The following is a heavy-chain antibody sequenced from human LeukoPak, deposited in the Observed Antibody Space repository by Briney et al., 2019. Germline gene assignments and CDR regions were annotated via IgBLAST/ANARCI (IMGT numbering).Heavy chain of an antibody. Sequence: GGSLRLSCVASGFKFSNYGMHWVHQAPGKGLDWVSVIWFDGSYKYYGDSVRGRFTISRDNAKNTLYLQMNSLRAEDTAIYYCAKVVQYTASTGTGLDYWGQGTLVTVSS. J-gene: IGHJ4*02. V-gene: IGHV3-33*06. D-gene: IGHD6-13*01. CDR1: GFKFSNYG. CDR2: IWFDGSYK. CDR3: AKVVQYTASTGTGLDY.